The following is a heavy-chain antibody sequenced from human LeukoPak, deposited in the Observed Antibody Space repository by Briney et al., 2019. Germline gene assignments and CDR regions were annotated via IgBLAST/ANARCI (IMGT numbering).Heavy chain of an antibody. V-gene: IGHV3-23*01. CDR2: ISGSGGST. Sequence: GGSLRLSCAASGFTSSSYAMSWVRQAPGKGLEWVSAISGSGGSTYYADSVKGRFTISRDNSKNTLYLQMNSLRAEDTAVYYCAKDQAEKVGATPNLDYWGQGTLVTVSS. CDR1: GFTSSSYA. CDR3: AKDQAEKVGATPNLDY. D-gene: IGHD1-26*01. J-gene: IGHJ4*02.